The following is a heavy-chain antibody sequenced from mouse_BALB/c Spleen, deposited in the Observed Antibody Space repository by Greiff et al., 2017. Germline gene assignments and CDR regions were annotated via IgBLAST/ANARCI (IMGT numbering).Heavy chain of an antibody. CDR3: ARSLLWLRRDYYAMDY. Sequence: VQLQQSAAELARPGASVKMSCKASGYTFTSYTMHWVKQRPGQGLEWIGYINPSSGYTEYNQKFKDKTTLTADKSSSTAYMQLSSLTSEDSAVYYCARSLLWLRRDYYAMDYWGQGTSVTVSS. CDR1: GYTFTSYT. V-gene: IGHV1-4*02. J-gene: IGHJ4*01. D-gene: IGHD2-2*01. CDR2: INPSSGYT.